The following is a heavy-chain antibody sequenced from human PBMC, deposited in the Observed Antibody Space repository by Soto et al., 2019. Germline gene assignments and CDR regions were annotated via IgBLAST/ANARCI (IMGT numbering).Heavy chain of an antibody. V-gene: IGHV3-30*18. CDR2: ISYDGSNK. D-gene: IGHD3-22*01. CDR3: AKEMIVESTMDV. CDR1: GFTFSSYG. J-gene: IGHJ6*02. Sequence: QVQLVESGGGVVQPGRSLRLSCAASGFTFSSYGMHWVRQAPGEGLEWVEVISYDGSNKYYADSVKGRFTISRDNSKNTLYPQMNSLRAEDTAVYYCAKEMIVESTMDVWGQGTTVIVSS.